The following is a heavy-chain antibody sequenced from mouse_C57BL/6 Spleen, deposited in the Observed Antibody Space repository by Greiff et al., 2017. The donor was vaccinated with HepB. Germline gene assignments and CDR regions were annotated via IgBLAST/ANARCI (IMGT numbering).Heavy chain of an antibody. D-gene: IGHD1-1*02. CDR3: AREDYGPPRYFDY. J-gene: IGHJ2*01. V-gene: IGHV1-80*01. Sequence: QVQLQQSGAELVKPGASVKISCKASGYAFSSYWMNWVKQRPGKGLEWIGQIYPGDGDTNYNGKFKGKATLTADKSSSTAYVQLSSLTSEDSAVYFCAREDYGPPRYFDYWGQGTTLTVSS. CDR1: GYAFSSYW. CDR2: IYPGDGDT.